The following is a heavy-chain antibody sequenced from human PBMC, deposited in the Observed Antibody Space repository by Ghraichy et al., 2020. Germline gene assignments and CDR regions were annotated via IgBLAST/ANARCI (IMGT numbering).Heavy chain of an antibody. V-gene: IGHV3-23*01. Sequence: LSLTCAASGFTFSGYAMSWVRQAPGKGPEWISSLSARTGKTFYADSVNGRFTISRDVSKNTLYLQLNNLGADDAARYYCAKFSDCGGYCPWDYWGPGTLVIVYS. J-gene: IGHJ4*02. CDR3: AKFSDCGGYCPWDY. D-gene: IGHD2-21*01. CDR1: GFTFSGYA. CDR2: LSARTGKT.